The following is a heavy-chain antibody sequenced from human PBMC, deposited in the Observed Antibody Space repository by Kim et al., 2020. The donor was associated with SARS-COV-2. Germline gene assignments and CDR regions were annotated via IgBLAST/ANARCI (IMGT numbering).Heavy chain of an antibody. CDR2: IYYSGST. Sequence: SETLSLTCTVSGGSISSGGYYWSWIRQHPGKGLEWIGYIYYSGSTYYNPSLKSRVTISVDTSKNQFSLKLSSVTAADTAVYYCAREKHCSSTSCYPVYYWYFDLWGRGTLVTVSS. CDR1: GGSISSGGYY. J-gene: IGHJ2*01. D-gene: IGHD2-2*01. CDR3: AREKHCSSTSCYPVYYWYFDL. V-gene: IGHV4-31*03.